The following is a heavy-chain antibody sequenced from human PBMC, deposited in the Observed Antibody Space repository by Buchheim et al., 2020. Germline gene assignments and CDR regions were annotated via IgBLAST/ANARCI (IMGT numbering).Heavy chain of an antibody. CDR2: ISGSGGST. J-gene: IGHJ4*02. CDR3: ARDSSGWHD. Sequence: EVQLLESGGGLVQPGGSLRLSCAASGFTFSSYAMNWVRQAPGKGLEWVSTISGSGGSTYSADSIKGRFSISRDNSNNTLYLQMNRLRAEDTAVYYCARDSSGWHDWGQGTL. D-gene: IGHD6-19*01. CDR1: GFTFSSYA. V-gene: IGHV3-23*01.